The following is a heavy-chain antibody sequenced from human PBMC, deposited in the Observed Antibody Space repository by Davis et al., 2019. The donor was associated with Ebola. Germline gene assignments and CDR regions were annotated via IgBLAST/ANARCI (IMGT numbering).Heavy chain of an antibody. CDR1: GFTFSSYA. V-gene: IGHV3-23*01. J-gene: IGHJ4*02. CDR2: ISGSGGST. Sequence: GESLKISCAASGFTFSSYAMSWVRQAPGKGLEWVSAISGSGGSTYYADSVKGRFTISRDNSKNTLYLQMNSLRAEDTAVYYCAKVTACHISRYFDYWGQGTLVTVSS. CDR3: AKVTACHISRYFDY. D-gene: IGHD2-21*01.